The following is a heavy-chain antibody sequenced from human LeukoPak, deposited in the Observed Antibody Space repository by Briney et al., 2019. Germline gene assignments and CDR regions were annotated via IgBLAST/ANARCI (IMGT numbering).Heavy chain of an antibody. V-gene: IGHV3-53*01. CDR1: GFTFSTYA. D-gene: IGHD1-7*01. J-gene: IGHJ4*02. CDR3: ARGGLDLRPGQFDY. CDR2: IYSGGNT. Sequence: GGSLRLSCAASGFTFSTYAMTWVRQAPGKGLEWVSIIYSGGNTYYADSVKGRFTISRDNSKNTLDLQMNSLRDEDTAVYYCARGGLDLRPGQFDYWGQGTLVTVSS.